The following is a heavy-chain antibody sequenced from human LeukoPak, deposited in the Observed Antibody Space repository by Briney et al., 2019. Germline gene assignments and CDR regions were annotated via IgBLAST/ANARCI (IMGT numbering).Heavy chain of an antibody. CDR1: GGSFSGYY. Sequence: PSETLSLTCAVYGGSFSGYYWSWIRQPPGKGLEWIGEINHSGSTNYNPSLKSRVTISVDTSKNQFSLKLSSVTAADTAVYYCARAYCSGGSCYAFGLDYWGQGTLVTVSS. CDR3: ARAYCSGGSCYAFGLDY. J-gene: IGHJ4*02. CDR2: INHSGST. V-gene: IGHV4-34*01. D-gene: IGHD2-15*01.